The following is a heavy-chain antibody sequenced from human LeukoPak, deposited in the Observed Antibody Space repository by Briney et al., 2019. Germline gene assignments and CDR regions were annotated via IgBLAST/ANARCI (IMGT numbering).Heavy chain of an antibody. CDR2: ISSSSSYI. D-gene: IGHD2-15*01. J-gene: IGHJ4*02. V-gene: IGHV3-21*06. CDR1: GFNFSPYS. CDR3: AREPPYCSGGNCYFDY. Sequence: GGSLRLSCVVSGFNFSPYSMNWVRQAPGKGLEWVSSISSSSSYIYYADSVKGRFTISRDNAKNSLYLQMNSLRAEDTAVYYCAREPPYCSGGNCYFDYWGQGTLVTVSS.